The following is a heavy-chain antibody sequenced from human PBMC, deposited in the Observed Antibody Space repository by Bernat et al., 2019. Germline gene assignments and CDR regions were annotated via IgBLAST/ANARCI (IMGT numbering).Heavy chain of an antibody. Sequence: QVQLQQSGPGLVKPSQTLSLTCAISGDSVSSNSAAWNWIRQSPSRGLEWLGRAYYRSKWYIDYAPSVKSRITINPETSKNQFSLQLNSVTPDDTAVYYCAIAFIAAAVVWFDLWGQGNLVTVSS. CDR3: AIAFIAAAVVWFDL. CDR1: GDSVSSNSAA. J-gene: IGHJ5*02. CDR2: AYYRSKWYI. D-gene: IGHD6-13*01. V-gene: IGHV6-1*01.